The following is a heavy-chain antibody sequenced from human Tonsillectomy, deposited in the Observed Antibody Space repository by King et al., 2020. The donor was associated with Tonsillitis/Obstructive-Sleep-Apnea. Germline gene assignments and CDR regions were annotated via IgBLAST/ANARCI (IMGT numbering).Heavy chain of an antibody. V-gene: IGHV4-31*01. J-gene: IGHJ4*02. CDR3: AREGRYYYDSSGYYQYYFDY. CDR2: IYYSGGT. D-gene: IGHD3-22*01. Sequence: VQLQESGPGLVKPSQTLSLTCTVSGGSISSGGYYWSWIRQHPGKGLEWIGYIYYSGGTYYNQALKILVTISVDTSKNQFSLKMSSVTAADTAVYYCAREGRYYYDSSGYYQYYFDYWGQGTLVTVSS. CDR1: GGSISSGGYY.